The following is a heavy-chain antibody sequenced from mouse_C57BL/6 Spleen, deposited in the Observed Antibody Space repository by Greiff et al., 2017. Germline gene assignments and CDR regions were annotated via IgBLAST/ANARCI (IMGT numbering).Heavy chain of an antibody. J-gene: IGHJ4*01. Sequence: QVQLKQPGAELVRPGTSVKLSCKASGYTFTSYWMHWVKQRPGQGLEWIGVIDPSDSYTNYNQKFKGKATLTVDTSSSTAYMQLSSLTSEDSAVYYCARGWLLQDYYAMDYWGQGTSVTVSS. CDR2: IDPSDSYT. CDR3: ARGWLLQDYYAMDY. V-gene: IGHV1-59*01. CDR1: GYTFTSYW. D-gene: IGHD2-3*01.